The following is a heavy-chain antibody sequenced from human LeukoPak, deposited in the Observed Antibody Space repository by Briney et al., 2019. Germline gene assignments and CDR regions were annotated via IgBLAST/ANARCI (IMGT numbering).Heavy chain of an antibody. CDR2: IIPIFGTA. CDR1: GGTFSSYA. V-gene: IGHV1-69*06. CDR3: ARSSIIAAAGPYYFDY. J-gene: IGHJ4*02. D-gene: IGHD6-13*01. Sequence: SVKVSCKASGGTFSSYAISWVRQAPGQGLEWMGGIIPIFGTANYAQKFQGRVTITAGKSTSTAYMELSSLRSEDTAVYYCARSSIIAAAGPYYFDYWGQGTLVTVSS.